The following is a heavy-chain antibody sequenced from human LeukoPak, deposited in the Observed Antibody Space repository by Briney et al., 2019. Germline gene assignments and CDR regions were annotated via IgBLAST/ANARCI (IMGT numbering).Heavy chain of an antibody. J-gene: IGHJ4*02. CDR1: GGSISSGGHY. V-gene: IGHV4-31*03. Sequence: PSETLSLTCTVSGGSISSGGHYWSWIRQHPEKGLEWIGYIYYSGSTYYNPSLKSRVTISVDTSKNQFSLKLNSATAADTAVYYCASRSPPGETGYFDYWGQGTLVTVSS. CDR2: IYYSGST. D-gene: IGHD2-21*01. CDR3: ASRSPPGETGYFDY.